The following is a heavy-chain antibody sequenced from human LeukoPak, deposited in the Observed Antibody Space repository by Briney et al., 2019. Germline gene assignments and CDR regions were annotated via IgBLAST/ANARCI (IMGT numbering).Heavy chain of an antibody. CDR3: ARHNECGDFHFAY. D-gene: IGHD4-17*01. Sequence: PGGSLRLSCAASGFTFSKYRMTWVRQAPGKGLEWVANIKQDGSEKNSVDSVKGRFTISRDNAKNSLYLQMNRLRAEDTAVYYCARHNECGDFHFAYWGQGTLVTVSS. CDR1: GFTFSKYR. CDR2: IKQDGSEK. V-gene: IGHV3-7*04. J-gene: IGHJ4*02.